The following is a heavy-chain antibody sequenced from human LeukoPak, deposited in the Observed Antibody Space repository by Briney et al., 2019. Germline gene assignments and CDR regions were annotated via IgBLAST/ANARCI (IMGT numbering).Heavy chain of an antibody. Sequence: ASVKVSCKASGYTFTSYGISWVRQAPGQGLEWMGWISAYNGNTNYAQKLQGRVTMTTDTSTSTAYMELSSLRSEDTAVYYCARSMVRGVSFPDPYYYYMDVWGKGTTVTISS. J-gene: IGHJ6*03. CDR1: GYTFTSYG. CDR2: ISAYNGNT. D-gene: IGHD3-10*01. CDR3: ARSMVRGVSFPDPYYYYMDV. V-gene: IGHV1-18*01.